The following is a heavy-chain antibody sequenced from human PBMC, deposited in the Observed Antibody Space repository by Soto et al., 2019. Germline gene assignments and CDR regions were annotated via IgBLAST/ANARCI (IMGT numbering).Heavy chain of an antibody. CDR3: GKDPNGDYVGAFDI. D-gene: IGHD4-17*01. CDR2: IAANGGAA. V-gene: IGHV3-23*01. CDR1: GFTFSNYA. J-gene: IGHJ3*02. Sequence: GGSLRLSCAASGFTFSNYAMSWVRQAPGKGPEWVAGIAANGGAAYLADSVRGRFTISRDNSKNTLYLQMNSLRPDDTALYYCGKDPNGDYVGAFDICGQGTMVTVSS.